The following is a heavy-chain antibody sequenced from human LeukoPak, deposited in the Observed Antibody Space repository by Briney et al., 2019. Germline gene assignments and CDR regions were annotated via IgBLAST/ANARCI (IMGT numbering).Heavy chain of an antibody. Sequence: GGSLRLSCATSGFTFSNAWMNWVRQAPGKGLECVASTNEAGGDKLYVDSVKGRFTISRDNSKNSLSLQMNSLTAEDTAIYYCAIATTGRGAFGSWGQGTLVSVSS. J-gene: IGHJ4*02. CDR2: TNEAGGDK. CDR1: GFTFSNAW. CDR3: AIATTGRGAFGS. V-gene: IGHV3-7*01. D-gene: IGHD1-1*01.